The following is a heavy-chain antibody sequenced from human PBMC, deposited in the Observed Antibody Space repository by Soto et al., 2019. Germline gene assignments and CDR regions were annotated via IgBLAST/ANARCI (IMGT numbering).Heavy chain of an antibody. CDR1: GFTFSSYW. J-gene: IGHJ6*02. D-gene: IGHD5-12*01. CDR3: ARDGMATIGYYYYYGMDV. V-gene: IGHV3-74*01. Sequence: GGSLRLSCAASGFTFSSYWMHWVRQAPGKGLVWVSRINSDGSSTSYADSVKGRFTISRDNAKNTLYLQMNGLRAEDTAVYYCARDGMATIGYYYYYGMDVWGQGTTVTVSS. CDR2: INSDGSST.